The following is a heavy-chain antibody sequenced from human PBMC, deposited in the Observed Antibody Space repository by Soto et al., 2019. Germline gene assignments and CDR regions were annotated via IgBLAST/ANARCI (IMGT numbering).Heavy chain of an antibody. CDR2: IWYDGSNK. Sequence: QVQLVESGGGVVQPGRSLRLSCAASGFTFSSYGMHWVRQAPGKGLEWVAVIWYDGSNKYYADSVKGRFTISRDNSKNTLYLQMNSLRAEDTAVYYCRGTTFASKSTGYMDYWGQGTLVTVSS. CDR1: GFTFSSYG. V-gene: IGHV3-33*01. CDR3: RGTTFASKSTGYMDY. J-gene: IGHJ4*02. D-gene: IGHD1-7*01.